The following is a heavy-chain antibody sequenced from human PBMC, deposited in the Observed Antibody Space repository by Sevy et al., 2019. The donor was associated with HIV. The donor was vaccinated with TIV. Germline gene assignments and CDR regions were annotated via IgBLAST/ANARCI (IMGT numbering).Heavy chain of an antibody. CDR3: ARTTHHGRYYYYGMDV. CDR2: ISYDGSNK. V-gene: IGHV3-30*04. CDR1: GFTFSSYA. J-gene: IGHJ6*02. D-gene: IGHD2-15*01. Sequence: GGSLRLSCAASGFTFSSYAMHWVRQAPGKGLEWVAVISYDGSNKYYADSVKGRFTISRDNSKNTLYLQMNSLRAEDTAVYYCARTTHHGRYYYYGMDVWGQGTMVTVSS.